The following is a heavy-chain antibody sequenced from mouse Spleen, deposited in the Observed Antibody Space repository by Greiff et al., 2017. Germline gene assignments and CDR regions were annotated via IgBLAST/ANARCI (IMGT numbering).Heavy chain of an antibody. CDR3: TRDYGSVYYYAMDY. D-gene: IGHD1-1*01. V-gene: IGHV1-15*01. CDR1: GYTFTDYE. J-gene: IGHJ4*01. CDR2: IDPETGGT. Sequence: VKLVESGAELVRPGASVTLSCKASGYTFTDYEMHWVKQTPVHGLEWIGAIDPETGGTAYNQKFKGKAILTADKSSSTAYMELRSLTSEDSAVYYCTRDYGSVYYYAMDYWGQGTSVTVSS.